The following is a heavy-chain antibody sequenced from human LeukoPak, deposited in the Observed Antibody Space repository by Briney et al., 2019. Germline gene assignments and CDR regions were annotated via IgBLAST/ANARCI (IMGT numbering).Heavy chain of an antibody. CDR3: AREGGYSYGDAPLHFDY. D-gene: IGHD5-18*01. CDR1: GGSISSGSYY. CDR2: TTSGSI. V-gene: IGHV4-61*02. Sequence: PSQTLSLTCTVSGGSISSGSYYWSWIRQPAGKGLEWIRRTTSGSINYNPSLKSRVTISVDTSKNQFSLNLSSVTAADTAVYYCAREGGYSYGDAPLHFDYWGRGTLVTVSS. J-gene: IGHJ4*02.